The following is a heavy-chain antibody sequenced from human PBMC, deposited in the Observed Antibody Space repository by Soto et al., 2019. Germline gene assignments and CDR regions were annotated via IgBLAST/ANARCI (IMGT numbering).Heavy chain of an antibody. CDR2: INSSRSNFT. V-gene: IGHV3-11*06. Sequence: QVQLVESGGGLVKPGGSLRLSCAASGFTFSDYYMSWIRQAPGKGLEWVSYINSSRSNFTNYADSVKGRFTISRDNAKNSVYLQMDSLRVEDTAVYYCVRDRGYSGFFYWGQGALVTVAA. CDR3: VRDRGYSGFFY. D-gene: IGHD5-12*01. CDR1: GFTFSDYY. J-gene: IGHJ4*02.